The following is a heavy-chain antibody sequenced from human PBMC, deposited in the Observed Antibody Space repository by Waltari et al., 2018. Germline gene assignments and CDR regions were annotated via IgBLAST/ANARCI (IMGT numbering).Heavy chain of an antibody. D-gene: IGHD2-15*01. J-gene: IGHJ4*02. V-gene: IGHV4-34*01. CDR3: VRSHCIGDSCFRYFDS. Sequence: VRLDQWGTELVEPWETLSLTCAVYEGSFSAFFWSWVRQAPGKGLEWIGEINHGVKTDYNPSLKSRLFMSVDPWKNQFSLMLSSVTAADTAVYYCVRSHCIGDSCFRYFDSWGQGTLVTVSS. CDR1: EGSFSAFF. CDR2: INHGVKT.